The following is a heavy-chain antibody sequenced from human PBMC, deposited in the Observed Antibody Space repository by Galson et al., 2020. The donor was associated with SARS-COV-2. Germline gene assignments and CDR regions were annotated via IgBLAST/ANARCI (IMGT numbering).Heavy chain of an antibody. D-gene: IGHD7-27*01. CDR3: ARDSSGEGYYYGMDV. Sequence: GGSLRLSCAASGFTFSTYPMHWVRQAPGKGLEWVADISYDGINKQYADSVKGRFTISRDNSKNTVHLQMSSLRPEDTAVYYCARDSSGEGYYYGMDVWGQGTTVTVSS. V-gene: IGHV3-30-3*01. CDR2: ISYDGINK. J-gene: IGHJ6*02. CDR1: GFTFSTYP.